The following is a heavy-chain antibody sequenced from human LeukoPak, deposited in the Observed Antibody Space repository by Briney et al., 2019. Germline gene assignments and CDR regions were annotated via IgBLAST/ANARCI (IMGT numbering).Heavy chain of an antibody. CDR3: ATGKRRYDS. Sequence: GGSLRLSCAASGFSFSESYMTWIRQAPGKGLEWVAYISGSGSSMYYADSVKGRFTISRDNANNSPYLHMSSLRADDLAVYSCATGKRRYDSWGQGTLVTVSS. D-gene: IGHD3-9*01. CDR2: ISGSGSSM. CDR1: GFSFSESY. J-gene: IGHJ4*02. V-gene: IGHV3-11*01.